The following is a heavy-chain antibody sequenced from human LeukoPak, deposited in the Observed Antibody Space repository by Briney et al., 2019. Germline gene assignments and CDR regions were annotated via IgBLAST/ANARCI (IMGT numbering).Heavy chain of an antibody. Sequence: PGGSLRLSCAASGFTFSRYAMSWVRQAPGKGLEWVANIKQDGSEKYYVDSVKGRFTISRDNAMNSLFLHMSSLRVDDTAVYYCARGDKAYYWGLGTLVTVSS. CDR3: ARGDKAYY. CDR2: IKQDGSEK. J-gene: IGHJ4*02. D-gene: IGHD2-21*01. V-gene: IGHV3-7*01. CDR1: GFTFSRYA.